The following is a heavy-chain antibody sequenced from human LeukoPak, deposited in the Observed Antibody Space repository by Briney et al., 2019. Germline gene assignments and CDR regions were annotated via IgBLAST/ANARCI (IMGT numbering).Heavy chain of an antibody. J-gene: IGHJ4*02. D-gene: IGHD2-21*02. CDR1: GYTFSSYE. CDR2: MNPNSGNT. V-gene: IGHV1-8*01. CDR3: ARSDLCDY. Sequence: ASVKVSCKASGYTFSSYEIDWVRQAPGHGLEWMGWMNPNSGNTGYAQKFQGRVTVTRNTSISTAYMELSSLRSEDTAVYYCARSDLCDYWGQGTLVTVSS.